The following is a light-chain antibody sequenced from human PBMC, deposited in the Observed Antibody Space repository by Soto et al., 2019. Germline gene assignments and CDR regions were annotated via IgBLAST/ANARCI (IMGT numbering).Light chain of an antibody. CDR2: GNY. V-gene: IGLV1-40*01. CDR1: SSNIGAGYD. CDR3: QSYDSSLRGHVV. J-gene: IGLJ2*01. Sequence: QSALTQPPSVSGAPGQTVTISCTGSSSNIGAGYDVHWYQQSPGTAPKLLIYGNYNRPSGVPDRFSGAKSGTSVSLAITGLQPEDEADYYCQSYDSSLRGHVVFGGGTKVTVL.